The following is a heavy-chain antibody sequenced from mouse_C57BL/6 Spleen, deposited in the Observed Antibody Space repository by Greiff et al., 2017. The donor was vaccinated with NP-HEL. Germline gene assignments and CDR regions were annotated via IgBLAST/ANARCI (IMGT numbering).Heavy chain of an antibody. CDR1: GYAFSSYW. V-gene: IGHV1-80*01. CDR3: ARCSSYLYYAMDY. Sequence: QVQLQQSGAELVKPGASVKISCKASGYAFSSYWMNWVKQRPGKGLEWIGQIYPGDGDTNYNGKFKGKATLTADKSSSTAYMQLSSLTSEDSAVYFCARCSSYLYYAMDYWGQGTSVTVSS. CDR2: IYPGDGDT. D-gene: IGHD5-5*01. J-gene: IGHJ4*01.